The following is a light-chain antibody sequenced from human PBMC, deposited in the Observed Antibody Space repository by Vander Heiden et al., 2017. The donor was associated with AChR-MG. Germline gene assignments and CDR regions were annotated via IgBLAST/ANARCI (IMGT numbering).Light chain of an antibody. J-gene: IGKJ2*01. Sequence: DIQMTQSPSTLSASVGDRVTITCRASQSISSWLAWYQQKPGKAPKLLIYKASSLESGVPSRFSGSGSGTEFTLTISSLQPDDFATYYCQQYNSYHTFGPGTKLEIK. CDR3: QQYNSYHT. V-gene: IGKV1-5*03. CDR1: QSISSW. CDR2: KAS.